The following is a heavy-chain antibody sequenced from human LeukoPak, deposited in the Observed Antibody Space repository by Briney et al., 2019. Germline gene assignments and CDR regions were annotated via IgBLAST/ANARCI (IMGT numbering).Heavy chain of an antibody. CDR2: IYYSGST. D-gene: IGHD2-2*01. Sequence: SETLSLTCTVSGGSISSYYWSWIRQPPGKGLEWIGYIYYSGSTNYNPSLKSRVTISVDTSKNQFSLKLSSVTAADTAMYYCARDYSTTSCYETGWFDPWGQGTLVTVSS. CDR1: GGSISSYY. J-gene: IGHJ5*02. CDR3: ARDYSTTSCYETGWFDP. V-gene: IGHV4-59*01.